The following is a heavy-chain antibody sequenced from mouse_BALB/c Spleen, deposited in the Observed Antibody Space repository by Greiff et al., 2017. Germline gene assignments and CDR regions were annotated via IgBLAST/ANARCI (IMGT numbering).Heavy chain of an antibody. CDR2: IDPSDSET. D-gene: IGHD2-14*01. V-gene: IGHV1S127*01. Sequence: VQLQQSGPQLVRPGASVKISCKASGYSFTSYWMHWVKQRPGQGLEWIGMIDPSDSETRLNQKFKDKATLTVDKSSSTAYMQLSSPTSEDSAVYYCARRRYEAMDYWGQGTTVAVSS. CDR3: ARRRYEAMDY. J-gene: IGHJ4*01. CDR1: GYSFTSYW.